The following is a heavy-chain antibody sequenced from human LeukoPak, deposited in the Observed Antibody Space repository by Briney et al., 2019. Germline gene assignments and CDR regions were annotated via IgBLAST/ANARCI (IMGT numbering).Heavy chain of an antibody. CDR1: GGSISSYY. CDR3: ARADCGGDCPFDY. Sequence: PSETLPLTCTVSGGSISSYYWSWIRQPPGKGLEWIGYIYYSGSTNYNPSLKSRVTISVDTSKNQFSLKLSSVTAADTAVYYCARADCGGDCPFDYWGQGTLVTVSS. J-gene: IGHJ4*02. V-gene: IGHV4-59*01. CDR2: IYYSGST. D-gene: IGHD2-21*02.